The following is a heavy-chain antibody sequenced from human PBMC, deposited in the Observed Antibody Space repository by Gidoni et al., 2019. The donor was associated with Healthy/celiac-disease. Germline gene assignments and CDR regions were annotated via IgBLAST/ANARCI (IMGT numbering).Heavy chain of an antibody. V-gene: IGHV3-30*18. D-gene: IGHD6-13*01. CDR3: AKDLRKQQLVRPPDY. Sequence: QVQLVESGGGVVQPGRSLRLSCAASGFTFSSYGMHWVRQAPGKGREWVAVISYDGSNKYYADSVKGRFTISRDNSKNTLYLQMNSLRAEDTAVYYCAKDLRKQQLVRPPDYWGQGTLVTVSS. CDR2: ISYDGSNK. J-gene: IGHJ4*02. CDR1: GFTFSSYG.